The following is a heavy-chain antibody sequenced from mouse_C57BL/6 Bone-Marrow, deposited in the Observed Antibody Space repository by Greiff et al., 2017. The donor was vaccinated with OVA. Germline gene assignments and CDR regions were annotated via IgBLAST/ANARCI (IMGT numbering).Heavy chain of an antibody. J-gene: IGHJ3*01. CDR2: IDPSDSYT. V-gene: IGHV1-69*01. D-gene: IGHD1-1*01. Sequence: QVQLQQPGAELVMPGASVKLSCKASGYTFTSYWLHWVKQRPGQGLEWIGEIDPSDSYTNYNPKFKGKSTLTVDKSSSTAYMQLSSLTSEDSAVYYCARRDYGSTPGFAYWGQGTLVTVSA. CDR1: GYTFTSYW. CDR3: ARRDYGSTPGFAY.